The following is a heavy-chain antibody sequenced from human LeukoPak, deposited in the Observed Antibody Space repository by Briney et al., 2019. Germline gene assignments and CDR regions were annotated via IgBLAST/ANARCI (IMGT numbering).Heavy chain of an antibody. V-gene: IGHV4-34*01. CDR1: GGSFSGYY. D-gene: IGHD5-24*01. CDR3: ARDGYNAFDI. J-gene: IGHJ3*02. Sequence: SETLSLTCAVYGGSFSGYYWSWIRQPPGKGLEWIGEINHSGSTNYNPSLKSRVTISVDTSKNQFSLKLSSVTAADTAVYYCARDGYNAFDIWGQGTMVTVSS. CDR2: INHSGST.